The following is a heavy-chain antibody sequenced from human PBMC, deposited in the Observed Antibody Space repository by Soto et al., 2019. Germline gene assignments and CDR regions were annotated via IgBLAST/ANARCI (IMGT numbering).Heavy chain of an antibody. J-gene: IGHJ3*02. D-gene: IGHD4-17*01. Sequence: PGGSLRLSCAASGFSFSGDNMNWVRQAPGRGPEWVSYISATTKNIYYLDSVKGRFTISRDNARNSLYLQMNSLRVEDTAVYYCVRDLGLWAGDYDAFDMWGQGTMVTVSS. V-gene: IGHV3-48*01. CDR2: ISATTKNI. CDR1: GFSFSGDN. CDR3: VRDLGLWAGDYDAFDM.